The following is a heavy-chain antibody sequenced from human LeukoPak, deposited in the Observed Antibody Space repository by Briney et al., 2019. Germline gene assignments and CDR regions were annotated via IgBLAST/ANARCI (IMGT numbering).Heavy chain of an antibody. CDR1: GFTFSSYV. D-gene: IGHD6-13*01. V-gene: IGHV3-23*01. CDR2: ISGSGGST. Sequence: PGGSLRLPCAASGFTFSSYVMTWVRQAPEKGLEWVSSISGSGGSTSSADSVKGRFTISRDNSKNTLYLQMNSLRAEDTAVYYCAKGYSSSWFVWDYWGQGTLVTVSS. J-gene: IGHJ4*02. CDR3: AKGYSSSWFVWDY.